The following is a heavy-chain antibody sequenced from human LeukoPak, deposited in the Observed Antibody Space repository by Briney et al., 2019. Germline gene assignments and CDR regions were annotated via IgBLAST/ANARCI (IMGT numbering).Heavy chain of an antibody. V-gene: IGHV4-30-4*07. CDR2: IHDSGST. CDR1: GDSISSGGYS. D-gene: IGHD4/OR15-4a*01. CDR3: ARMGAIAGASANPDY. J-gene: IGHJ4*02. Sequence: SSETLSLTCAVSGDSISSGGYSWSWIGQPPGKGLEWIAYIHDSGSTYNNPSLKTRLSISIDTSKNQYSLKLSSVTTADTAVYYCARMGAIAGASANPDYWGQGTLVSVSS.